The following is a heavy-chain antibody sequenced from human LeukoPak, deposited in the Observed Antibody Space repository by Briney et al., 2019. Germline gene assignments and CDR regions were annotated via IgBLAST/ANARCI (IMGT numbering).Heavy chain of an antibody. D-gene: IGHD5-18*01. CDR2: INWNGGST. V-gene: IGHV3-20*04. J-gene: IGHJ4*02. CDR3: ARGPYSYGFGNFDY. Sequence: WGSLRLSCAASGFTFDDYGMSWVRQAPGKGLEWVSGINWNGGSTGYADSVKGRFTISRDNAKNSLYLQMNSLRAEDTALYYCARGPYSYGFGNFDYWGQGTLVTVSS. CDR1: GFTFDDYG.